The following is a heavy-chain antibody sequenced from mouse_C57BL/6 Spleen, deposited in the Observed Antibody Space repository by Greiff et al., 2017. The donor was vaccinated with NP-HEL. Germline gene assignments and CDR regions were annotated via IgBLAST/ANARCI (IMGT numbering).Heavy chain of an antibody. J-gene: IGHJ2*01. D-gene: IGHD4-1*01. Sequence: VQLQQPGAELVRPGSSVKLSCKASGYTFTSYWMDWVKQRPGQGLEWIGNIYPSDSETHYNQKFKDKATLTVDKSSSTAYMQLSSLTSEDSAVYYCARRDWDKGFDYWGQGTTLTVSS. V-gene: IGHV1-61*01. CDR1: GYTFTSYW. CDR3: ARRDWDKGFDY. CDR2: IYPSDSET.